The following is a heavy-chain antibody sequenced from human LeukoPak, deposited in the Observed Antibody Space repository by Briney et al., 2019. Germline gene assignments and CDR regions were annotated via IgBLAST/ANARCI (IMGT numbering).Heavy chain of an antibody. D-gene: IGHD6-19*01. V-gene: IGHV3-23*01. CDR3: AKDSLVGGWLVGYSFDS. J-gene: IGHJ4*02. CDR2: ISGSGGST. Sequence: GRSLRLSCAASAFTFSSYAMSCVRQAPGNGLEWVSAISGSGGSTYYADSVKGRFTISRDNSKNTLFLQMNSLRAEDTAVYYCAKDSLVGGWLVGYSFDSWGQGTLVTVSS. CDR1: AFTFSSYA.